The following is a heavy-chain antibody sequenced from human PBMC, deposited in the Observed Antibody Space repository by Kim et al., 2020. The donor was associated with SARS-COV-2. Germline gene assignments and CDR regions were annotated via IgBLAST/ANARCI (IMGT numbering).Heavy chain of an antibody. V-gene: IGHV4-39*01. J-gene: IGHJ4*02. CDR3: ARHDHTIFGVVGSYYFDY. D-gene: IGHD3-3*01. Sequence: KSRVTISVDTSKNQFSLKLSSVTAADTAVYYCARHDHTIFGVVGSYYFDYWGQGTLVTVSS.